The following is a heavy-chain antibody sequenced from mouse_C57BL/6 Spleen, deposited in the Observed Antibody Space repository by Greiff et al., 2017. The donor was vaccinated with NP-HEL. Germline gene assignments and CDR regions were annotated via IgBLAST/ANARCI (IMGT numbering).Heavy chain of an antibody. V-gene: IGHV5-6*02. CDR2: ISSGGSYT. D-gene: IGHD1-1*01. Sequence: EVKLMESGGDLVKPGGSLKLSCAASGFTFSSYGMSWVRQTPDKRLEWVATISSGGSYTYYPDSVKGRFTISRDNAKNTLYLQMSSLKSEDTAMYYCARRPHYYGSSPRWYFDVWGTGTTVTVSS. CDR1: GFTFSSYG. CDR3: ARRPHYYGSSPRWYFDV. J-gene: IGHJ1*03.